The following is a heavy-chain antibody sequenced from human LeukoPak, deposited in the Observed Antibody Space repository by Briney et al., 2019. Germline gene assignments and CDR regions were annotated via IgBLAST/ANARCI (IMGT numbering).Heavy chain of an antibody. CDR1: GGSISSSSHF. V-gene: IGHV4-39*01. CDR2: NYYSGST. Sequence: SETLSLTCTVYGGSISSSSHFWGWIRQPPGKGLEWFGSNYYSGSTYYNPSLESRVTISVDTSKNQFSLKGATVTAADTSVYYCARRGGPSGTYYFDSWGQGTLVTVSS. J-gene: IGHJ4*02. D-gene: IGHD1-26*01. CDR3: ARRGGPSGTYYFDS.